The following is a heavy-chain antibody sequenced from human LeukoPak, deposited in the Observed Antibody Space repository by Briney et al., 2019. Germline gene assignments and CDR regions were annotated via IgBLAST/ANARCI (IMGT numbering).Heavy chain of an antibody. V-gene: IGHV3-74*01. Sequence: GGSLRLSCAASGFTFSSSWMHWVRQAPGKGLVWVSRINSDGSTTNYADSVKGRFIISRDNAKNTLYLQMSSLRAEDTAIYYCARWAQYQLLYSFNYGMDVWGQGTAVTVSS. CDR1: GFTFSSSW. D-gene: IGHD2-2*02. CDR3: ARWAQYQLLYSFNYGMDV. J-gene: IGHJ6*02. CDR2: INSDGSTT.